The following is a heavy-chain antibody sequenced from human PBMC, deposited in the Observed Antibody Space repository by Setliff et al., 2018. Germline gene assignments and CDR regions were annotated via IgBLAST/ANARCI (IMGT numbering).Heavy chain of an antibody. CDR3: ARGYCSGGSGGSCYRLGDMDV. Sequence: LGGSLRLSCAASGFTVSTNYMTWVRQAPGKGLDWVSVIYSGGSIYYADSVKGRFTISRDSSKNMVYLQMNSLRAEDTAVYYCARGYCSGGSGGSCYRLGDMDVWGKGTTVTVSS. D-gene: IGHD2-15*01. CDR1: GFTVSTNY. CDR2: IYSGGSI. J-gene: IGHJ6*03. V-gene: IGHV3-53*01.